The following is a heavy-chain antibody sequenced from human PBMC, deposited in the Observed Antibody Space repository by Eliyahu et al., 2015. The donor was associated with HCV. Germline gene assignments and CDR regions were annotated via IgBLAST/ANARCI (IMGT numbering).Heavy chain of an antibody. Sequence: QVQLVQSGAEVKKPGASVKVSCKASGXTFTSYGISWVRQAPGQGLEWMGWISAYNGNTNYAQKLQGRVTMTTDTSTSTAYMELRSLRSDDTAVYYCARTVLRFLEWSKYNWFDPWGQGTLVTVSS. CDR2: ISAYNGNT. J-gene: IGHJ5*02. CDR3: ARTVLRFLEWSKYNWFDP. D-gene: IGHD3-3*01. V-gene: IGHV1-18*01. CDR1: GXTFTSYG.